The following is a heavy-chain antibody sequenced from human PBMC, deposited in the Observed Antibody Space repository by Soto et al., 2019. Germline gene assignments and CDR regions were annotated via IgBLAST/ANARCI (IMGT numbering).Heavy chain of an antibody. CDR2: IYYSGST. CDR1: GGSISSYY. J-gene: IGHJ6*02. D-gene: IGHD6-13*01. Sequence: PSETLSLTCTVSGGSISSYYWSWIRQPPGKGLEWIGYIYYSGSTNYNPSLKSRVTISVDTSKNQFSLKLSSVTAADTAVYYCARTLVPLYYYGMDVWGQGTTVTV. CDR3: ARTLVPLYYYGMDV. V-gene: IGHV4-59*01.